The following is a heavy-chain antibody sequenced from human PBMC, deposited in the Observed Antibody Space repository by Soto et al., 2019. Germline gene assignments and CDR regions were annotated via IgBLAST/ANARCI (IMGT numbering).Heavy chain of an antibody. Sequence: GESLKISCKGSGYSFTSYWIGWVRQLPGKGLEWMGIIYPGDSDTRYSPSFQGQVTISADKSISTAYLQWSSLKASDTAMYYCASGPYYYDSPSSKPENAFDIWGQGTMVTVSS. V-gene: IGHV5-51*01. D-gene: IGHD3-22*01. CDR2: IYPGDSDT. J-gene: IGHJ3*02. CDR3: ASGPYYYDSPSSKPENAFDI. CDR1: GYSFTSYW.